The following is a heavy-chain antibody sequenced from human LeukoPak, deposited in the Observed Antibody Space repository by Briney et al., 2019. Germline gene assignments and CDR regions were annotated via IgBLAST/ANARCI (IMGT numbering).Heavy chain of an antibody. D-gene: IGHD6-19*01. CDR3: TGGQMFTSGGFDN. Sequence: TGGSLRLSCAASGFTLSRHAMHWVRQAPGKGLEWVSVLYTGGNIYYADFVKGRFTISRDNSNNMVFLQMNSLTAEDTALYYCTGGQMFTSGGFDNWGQGALVTVSS. CDR1: GFTLSRHA. J-gene: IGHJ4*02. CDR2: LYTGGNI. V-gene: IGHV3-53*01.